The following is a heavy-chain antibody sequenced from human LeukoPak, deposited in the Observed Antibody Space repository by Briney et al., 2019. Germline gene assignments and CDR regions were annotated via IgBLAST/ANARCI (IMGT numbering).Heavy chain of an antibody. CDR3: ARSDYYDSSGYYYSHYYMDV. V-gene: IGHV4-39*07. D-gene: IGHD3-22*01. CDR2: IYYSGST. Sequence: SETLSLTCTVSGGSISSYYWGWIRQPPGKGLEWIGSIYYSGSTYYNPSLKSRVTISVDTSKNQFSLKLSSVTAADTAVYYCARSDYYDSSGYYYSHYYMDVWGKGTTVTVSS. CDR1: GGSISSYY. J-gene: IGHJ6*03.